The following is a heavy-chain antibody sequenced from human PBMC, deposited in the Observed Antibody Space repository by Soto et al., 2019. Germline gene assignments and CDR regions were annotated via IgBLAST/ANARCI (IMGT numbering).Heavy chain of an antibody. Sequence: PGGSLRLSCEASGFMFNDYGMHWVRQAPGKGLDWVAVISYDGDNNYYAQSVKGRFTISRDKSKNTLFLHMDSLRHEDTAVYHCVKGDLDTAVVNSPDAFDFWGQGTMVTVSS. D-gene: IGHD5-18*01. CDR1: GFMFNDYG. J-gene: IGHJ3*01. CDR2: ISYDGDNN. V-gene: IGHV3-30*18. CDR3: VKGDLDTAVVNSPDAFDF.